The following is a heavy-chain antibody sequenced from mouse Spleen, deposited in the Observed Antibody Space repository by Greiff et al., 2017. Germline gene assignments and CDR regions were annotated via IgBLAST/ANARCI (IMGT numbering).Heavy chain of an antibody. J-gene: IGHJ4*01. D-gene: IGHD1-1*01. CDR2: IDPSDSYT. CDR1: GYTFTSYW. CDR3: ARNYYGSSYAMDY. V-gene: IGHV1-50*01. Sequence: QVQLKQSGAELVKPGASVKLSCKASGYTFTSYWMQWVKQRPGQGLEWIGEIDPSDSYTNYNQKFKGKATLTVDTSSSTAYMQLSSLTSEDSAVYYCARNYYGSSYAMDYWGQGTSVTVSS.